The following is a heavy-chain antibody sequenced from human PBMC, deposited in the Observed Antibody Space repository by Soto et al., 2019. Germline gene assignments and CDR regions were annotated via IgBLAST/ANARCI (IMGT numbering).Heavy chain of an antibody. V-gene: IGHV1-18*01. CDR1: GYTFTSYG. Sequence: ASVKVSCKASGYTFTSYGISWVRQAPGQGLEWMGWISAYNGNTNYAQKLQGRVTMTTDTPTSTAYMELRSLRSDDTAVYYCARDSAYYDYVWGSADYYGMDVWGQGTTVTVSS. J-gene: IGHJ6*02. CDR2: ISAYNGNT. CDR3: ARDSAYYDYVWGSADYYGMDV. D-gene: IGHD3-16*01.